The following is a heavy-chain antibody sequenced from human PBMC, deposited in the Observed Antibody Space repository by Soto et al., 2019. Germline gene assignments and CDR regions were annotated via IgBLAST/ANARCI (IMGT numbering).Heavy chain of an antibody. CDR2: ISSSSSYI. J-gene: IGHJ4*02. CDR3: ARWPHYYDSVYYFDY. CDR1: GFTFSSYS. Sequence: EVQLVESGGGLVKPGGSLRLSCAASGFTFSSYSMNWVRQAPGKGLEWVSSISSSSSYICYADSVKGRFTISRDNAKNSMYRQMNSLRAEDTAVYYCARWPHYYDSVYYFDYWGQGTLVTVSS. D-gene: IGHD3-22*01. V-gene: IGHV3-21*01.